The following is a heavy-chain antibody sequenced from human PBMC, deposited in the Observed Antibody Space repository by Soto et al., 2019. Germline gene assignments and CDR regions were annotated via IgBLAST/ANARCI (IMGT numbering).Heavy chain of an antibody. CDR2: IYYSGSA. J-gene: IGHJ6*03. D-gene: IGHD1-26*01. CDR1: GGSISRYY. Sequence: SETLSLTCTVSGGSISRYYWSWIRQPPGKELQYIGYIYYSGSANYNPSLKSRVTISDDASTNQFFLTLTSVTAADTAVYYCARDCWEREGYVMHAWREATTVTV. CDR3: ARDCWEREGYVMHA. V-gene: IGHV4-59*12.